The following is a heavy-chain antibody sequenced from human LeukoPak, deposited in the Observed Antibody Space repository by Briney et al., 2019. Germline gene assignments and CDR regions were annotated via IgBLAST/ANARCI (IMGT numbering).Heavy chain of an antibody. CDR3: ARDVVVVAAGGAFDI. D-gene: IGHD2-15*01. CDR1: GYTFTGYY. J-gene: IGHJ3*02. CDR2: INPNSGGT. Sequence: GASVKVSCKTSGYTFTGYYMHWVRQAPGQGLEWMGWINPNSGGTNYAQKFQGRVTMTRDTSISTAYMELSRLRSDDTAVYYCARDVVVVAAGGAFDIWGQGTMVTVSS. V-gene: IGHV1-2*02.